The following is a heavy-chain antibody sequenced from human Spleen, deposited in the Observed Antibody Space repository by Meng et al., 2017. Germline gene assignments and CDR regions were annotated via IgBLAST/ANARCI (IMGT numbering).Heavy chain of an antibody. CDR1: GYTFTAYY. D-gene: IGHD2-21*01. Sequence: VQRVQCGAGVKKPGASVKVSCKASGYTFTAYYIHWVRQAPGQGLEWMGHINPNSGDTLYAPKFQGRVSMTGDTSISTAYVELSGLRSDDTAIYYCARDENISLGKLFGDYWGQGTLVTVSS. CDR2: INPNSGDT. J-gene: IGHJ4*02. CDR3: ARDENISLGKLFGDY. V-gene: IGHV1-2*06.